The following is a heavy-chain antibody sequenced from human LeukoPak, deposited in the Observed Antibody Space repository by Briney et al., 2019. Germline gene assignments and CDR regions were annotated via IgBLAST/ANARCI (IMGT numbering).Heavy chain of an antibody. D-gene: IGHD6-19*01. CDR3: ATGRSSGWSYAFDF. V-gene: IGHV3-13*01. CDR2: IGTLADT. Sequence: PGGSLRLSCAASGLTFSRQDMHWVRQVTAKGLEWASAIGTLADTFYSDSVQGRFTISRENVKNSLYLQMNSLRAGDTAIYYCATGRSSGWSYAFDFWGRGTMVTVSS. J-gene: IGHJ3*01. CDR1: GLTFSRQD.